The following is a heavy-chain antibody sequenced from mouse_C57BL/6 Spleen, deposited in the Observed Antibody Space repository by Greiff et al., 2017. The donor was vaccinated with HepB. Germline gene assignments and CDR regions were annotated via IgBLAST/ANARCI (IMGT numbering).Heavy chain of an antibody. CDR2: IDPANGNT. J-gene: IGHJ2*01. D-gene: IGHD1-1*01. V-gene: IGHV14-3*01. CDR1: GFNIKNTY. CDR3: AREGITTVVRFDY. Sequence: EVQLQESVAELVRPGVSVKLSCTASGFNIKNTYMHWVKQRPEQGLEWIGRIDPANGNTKYAPKFQGKAALTADTSSNTAYLQLSSLTSEDTAIYYCAREGITTVVRFDYWGQGTTLTVSS.